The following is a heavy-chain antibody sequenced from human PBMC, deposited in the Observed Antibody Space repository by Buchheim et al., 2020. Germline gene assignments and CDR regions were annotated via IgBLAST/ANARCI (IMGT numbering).Heavy chain of an antibody. V-gene: IGHV3-74*01. D-gene: IGHD4-17*01. CDR1: GFTFSSYW. Sequence: EVQLVESGGGLVQPGGSLRLSCAASGFTFSSYWMHWVRQAPGEGLVWVSRIKTDGSGTSYADSVKGRFAISRDSANNTLYLQMSSLRAEDSAVYYCASRYGDYYYAMDVWGQGTT. CDR2: IKTDGSGT. CDR3: ASRYGDYYYAMDV. J-gene: IGHJ6*02.